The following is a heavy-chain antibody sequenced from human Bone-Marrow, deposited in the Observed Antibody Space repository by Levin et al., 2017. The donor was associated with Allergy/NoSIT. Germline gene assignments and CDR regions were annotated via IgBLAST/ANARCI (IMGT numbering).Heavy chain of an antibody. Sequence: LSQTLSLTCTVSGGSFSSYYWSWIRQPPGKGLEWIGDIFYTGNTNYNPSLESRVTISVDMSKNQFSLKLSSVTAADTAVYYCARVRGVATNWFDSWGQGTLVTVSS. CDR1: GGSFSSYY. CDR2: IFYTGNT. D-gene: IGHD5-12*01. J-gene: IGHJ5*02. V-gene: IGHV4-59*01. CDR3: ARVRGVATNWFDS.